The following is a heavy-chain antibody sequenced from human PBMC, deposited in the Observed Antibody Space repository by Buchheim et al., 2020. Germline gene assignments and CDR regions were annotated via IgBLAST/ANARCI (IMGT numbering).Heavy chain of an antibody. V-gene: IGHV3-33*08. Sequence: QVQLVESGGGVVQPGRSLRLSCAASGFTFSSYAMHWVRQAPGKGLEWVAVIWYDGSNKYYADSVKGRFTISRDNSKKTLYLQMNSLRAEGTAVYYCRGYCSGGSCYSYYFDYWGQGTL. J-gene: IGHJ4*02. CDR1: GFTFSSYA. CDR2: IWYDGSNK. D-gene: IGHD2-15*01. CDR3: RGYCSGGSCYSYYFDY.